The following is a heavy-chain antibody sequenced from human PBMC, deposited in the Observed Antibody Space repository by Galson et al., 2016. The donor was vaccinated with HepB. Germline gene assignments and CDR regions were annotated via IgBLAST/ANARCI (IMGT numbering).Heavy chain of an antibody. Sequence: QSGAEVKKPGESLKISCQGSGYSFAKYWIVWVRQMPGKGLEWMGIIYPGDSDTTYSPSFQGQVTISADKSISTAYLQWSSLKASDTAMYYCARQVGATHDHWGQGTLVTFSS. CDR3: ARQVGATHDH. CDR2: IYPGDSDT. V-gene: IGHV5-51*01. CDR1: GYSFAKYW. D-gene: IGHD1-26*01. J-gene: IGHJ4*02.